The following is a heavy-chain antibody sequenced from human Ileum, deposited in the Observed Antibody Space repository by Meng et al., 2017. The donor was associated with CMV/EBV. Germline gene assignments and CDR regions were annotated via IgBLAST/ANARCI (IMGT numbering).Heavy chain of an antibody. J-gene: IGHJ4*01. CDR1: GYAFPDYA. D-gene: IGHD2-2*03. CDR3: ARDGYYPSRVFDY. V-gene: IGHV1-18*01. CDR2: INSYNSTT. Sequence: QLGKDWAAMNKPGDSVEVPCKPAGYAFPDYAMTWVRQAPGQGLEWMGWINSYNSTTKYAQKFQGRVTMTTDTSTTTVYMELRNLRYDDTAVYYCARDGYYPSRVFDYWGLGTLVTVSS.